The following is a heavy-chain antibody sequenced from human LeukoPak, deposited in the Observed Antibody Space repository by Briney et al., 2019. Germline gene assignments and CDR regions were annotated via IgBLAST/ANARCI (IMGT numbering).Heavy chain of an antibody. J-gene: IGHJ3*02. CDR3: ARGSDYEGVFDI. Sequence: SETLSPTCTVSGGSISSGDYYWSWIRQPPGKGLEWIGHIYYSGSTYYNPSLKSRVTISVDTSKNQFSLKLSSVTAADTAVYYCARGSDYEGVFDIWGQGTMVTVSS. CDR1: GGSISSGDYY. D-gene: IGHD5-12*01. V-gene: IGHV4-30-4*01. CDR2: IYYSGST.